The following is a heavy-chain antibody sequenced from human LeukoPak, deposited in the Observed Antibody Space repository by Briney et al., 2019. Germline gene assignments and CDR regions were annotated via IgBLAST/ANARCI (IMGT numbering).Heavy chain of an antibody. CDR3: ARDPPSIDFWRGYQDY. CDR2: IRYDGSNK. J-gene: IGHJ4*02. V-gene: IGHV3-30*02. CDR1: GFTFSSYG. Sequence: PGGSPRLSCAASGFTFSSYGIHWVRQAPGKGLEWVAFIRYDGSNKYYADSVKGRFTISRDNSKNTLYLQMNSLRVEDTAVYYCARDPPSIDFWRGYQDYWGQGTLVTVSS. D-gene: IGHD3-3*01.